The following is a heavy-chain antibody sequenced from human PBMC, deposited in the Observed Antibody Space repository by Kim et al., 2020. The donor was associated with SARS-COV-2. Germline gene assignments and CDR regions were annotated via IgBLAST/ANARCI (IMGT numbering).Heavy chain of an antibody. CDR1: GGSINNYY. V-gene: IGHV4-59*08. J-gene: IGHJ1*01. D-gene: IGHD3-10*01. Sequence: SETLSLTCTVSGGSINNYYWSWIRQPPGKGLEWIGSLHSSGNSDYNPSLKSRVSLSIDSSKKQFSLKLTSATAADTAVYFCARHRDSVFFQHWGQGALVT. CDR3: ARHRDSVFFQH. CDR2: LHSSGNS.